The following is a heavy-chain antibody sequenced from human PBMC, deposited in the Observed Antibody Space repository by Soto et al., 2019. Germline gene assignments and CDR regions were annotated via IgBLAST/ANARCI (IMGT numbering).Heavy chain of an antibody. CDR1: GGSISGHY. CDR3: ARVGRSGWSPDY. J-gene: IGHJ4*02. D-gene: IGHD6-19*01. V-gene: IGHV4-59*11. Sequence: SETLSLTCTVSGGSISGHYWTWIRKSPGKGLEWIGYIFYSGSTNYNPSLKSRVTISVDTSKNQFSLKLSSVTAADTAVYYCARVGRSGWSPDYWGQGTLVTVSS. CDR2: IFYSGST.